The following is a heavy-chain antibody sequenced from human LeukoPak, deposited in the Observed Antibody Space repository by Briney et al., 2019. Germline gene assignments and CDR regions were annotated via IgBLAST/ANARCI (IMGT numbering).Heavy chain of an antibody. CDR3: ARDRSLSKAGTHSPGY. CDR2: ISAYNGNT. Sequence: ASVKVSCKASGYIFTSYGISWVRQAPGQGLEWMGWISAYNGNTNYAQKLQGRVTMTTDTSTSTAYMELRSLRSDDTAVYYCARDRSLSKAGTHSPGYWGQGTLVTVSS. J-gene: IGHJ4*02. CDR1: GYIFTSYG. V-gene: IGHV1-18*01. D-gene: IGHD6-13*01.